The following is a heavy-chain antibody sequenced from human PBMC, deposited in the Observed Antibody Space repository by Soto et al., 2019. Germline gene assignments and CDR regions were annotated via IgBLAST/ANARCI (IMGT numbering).Heavy chain of an antibody. CDR2: ISAYNGNT. CDR1: GYTFTSYG. J-gene: IGHJ6*02. CDR3: ARVGGEDIVVVPAAIDYYYYGMDV. Sequence: ASVKVSCKASGYTFTSYGISWVRRAPGQGLEWMGWISAYNGNTNYAQKLQGRVTMTTDTSTSTAYMELRSLRSDDTAVYYCARVGGEDIVVVPAAIDYYYYGMDVWGQGTTVTVSS. V-gene: IGHV1-18*04. D-gene: IGHD2-2*02.